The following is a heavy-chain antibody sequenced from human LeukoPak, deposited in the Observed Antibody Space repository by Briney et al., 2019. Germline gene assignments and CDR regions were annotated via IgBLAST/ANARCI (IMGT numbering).Heavy chain of an antibody. CDR2: ITDSGAGT. Sequence: GGSLRLSCAASGFTFSSSAMSWVRQAPGKGLEWVSAITDSGAGTYYADSVKGRFTISRDNSKNTLYLQTNSLRAEDTAVYYCASRIVGAPGPFDYWGQGTLVTVSS. D-gene: IGHD1-26*01. CDR1: GFTFSSSA. J-gene: IGHJ4*02. V-gene: IGHV3-23*01. CDR3: ASRIVGAPGPFDY.